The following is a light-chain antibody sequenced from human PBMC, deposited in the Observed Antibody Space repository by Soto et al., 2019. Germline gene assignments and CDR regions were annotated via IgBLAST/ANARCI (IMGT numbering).Light chain of an antibody. CDR2: GAS. CDR1: QSVSSN. V-gene: IGKV3-15*01. Sequence: EILMTQSPATLSVSPGEKATLSCSASQSVSSNLAWYQQKPGQAPRLLIYGASTRATGIPARFSGRGSGTEFTLTISSLQSEDFAVYYCQQYNNWPPWTFGQGTKVEIK. J-gene: IGKJ1*01. CDR3: QQYNNWPPWT.